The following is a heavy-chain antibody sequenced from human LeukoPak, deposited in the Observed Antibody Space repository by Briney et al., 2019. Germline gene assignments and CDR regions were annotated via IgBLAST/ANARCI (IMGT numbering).Heavy chain of an antibody. V-gene: IGHV1-8*01. CDR2: LSPNSGKA. Sequence: GASVKVSCKTSGYTFTSYDINWVRQATGQGLEWMGRLSPNSGKAAFAQQFQDRLTLTRNTSISTAYMELSSLTSEDTAVYYCAGEWPYYYYYMDVWGKGTTVSVSS. CDR3: AGEWPYYYYYMDV. CDR1: GYTFTSYD. D-gene: IGHD3-10*01. J-gene: IGHJ6*03.